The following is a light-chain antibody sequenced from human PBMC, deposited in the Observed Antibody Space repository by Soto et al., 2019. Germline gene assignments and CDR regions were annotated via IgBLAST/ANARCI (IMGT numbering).Light chain of an antibody. CDR3: QQYGGSPPYT. V-gene: IGKV3-20*01. J-gene: IGKJ2*01. CDR2: GAS. Sequence: EIVLTQSPGTLSLSPGERATLSCRASQSVNNNYLAWYQQKPGQAPRLLISGASSRATGIPDRFSGSGSGTDFTLTISRLEPEDFAVYYCQQYGGSPPYTFGQGTKLEIK. CDR1: QSVNNNY.